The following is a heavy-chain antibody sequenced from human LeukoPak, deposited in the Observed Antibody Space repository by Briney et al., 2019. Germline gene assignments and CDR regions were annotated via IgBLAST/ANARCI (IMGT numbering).Heavy chain of an antibody. CDR3: ARGTRDRNYDILSPVDYMDF. V-gene: IGHV5-51*01. CDR1: GYPLATYC. J-gene: IGHJ6*03. Sequence: GESLKISFYGSGYPLATYCIAWVRPMSGKGLEWIGTIYPGDSDTRYSPSFQGQVTMSADKSINTAYLQWSNLKASDTAMYYCARGTRDRNYDILSPVDYMDFWGKGTTVTVSS. D-gene: IGHD3-9*01. CDR2: IYPGDSDT.